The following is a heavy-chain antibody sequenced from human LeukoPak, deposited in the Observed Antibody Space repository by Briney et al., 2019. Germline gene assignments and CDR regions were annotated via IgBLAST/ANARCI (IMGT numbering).Heavy chain of an antibody. CDR3: ARSIAAAGYFDY. Sequence: PSETLSLTCTVSGGSISSYYWSWIRQPPGKGLEWIGYIYYSGSTNYNPSLKSRVAISVDTSKNQFSLKLSSVTAADTAVYYCARSIAAAGYFDYWGQGILITVSS. D-gene: IGHD6-13*01. J-gene: IGHJ4*02. CDR1: GGSISSYY. V-gene: IGHV4-59*01. CDR2: IYYSGST.